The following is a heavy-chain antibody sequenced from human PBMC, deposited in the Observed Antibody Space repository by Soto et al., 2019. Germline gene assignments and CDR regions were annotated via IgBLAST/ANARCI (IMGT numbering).Heavy chain of an antibody. V-gene: IGHV3-53*02. Sequence: EVQLVETGGGLIQPGGSLRLSCAASGFTVSSNYMSWVRQAPGKGLEWVSVIYSGGSTYYADSVKGRFTISRDNSKNTLYLQMNSLRAEDTAVYYCAREIVPTVAWELHDADAFDIWGQGTMVTVSS. J-gene: IGHJ3*02. CDR2: IYSGGST. D-gene: IGHD1-26*01. CDR3: AREIVPTVAWELHDADAFDI. CDR1: GFTVSSNY.